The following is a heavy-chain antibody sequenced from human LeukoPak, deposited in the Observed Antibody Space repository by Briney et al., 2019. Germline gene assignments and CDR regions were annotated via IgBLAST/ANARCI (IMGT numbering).Heavy chain of an antibody. V-gene: IGHV4-34*01. D-gene: IGHD3-10*01. Sequence: PSETLSLTCAVYGGSFSGYYWSWIRQPPGKGLEWIGEINHSGSTNYNPSLKSRVTISVDTSKNQFSLKLSSVTAADTAVYYCARGSGAGSGIKTLDYWGQGTLVTVSS. CDR2: INHSGST. CDR1: GGSFSGYY. J-gene: IGHJ4*02. CDR3: ARGSGAGSGIKTLDY.